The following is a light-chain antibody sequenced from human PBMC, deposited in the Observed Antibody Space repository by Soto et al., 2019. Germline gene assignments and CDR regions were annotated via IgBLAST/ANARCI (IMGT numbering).Light chain of an antibody. Sequence: IHLTQSSSSLSSSVGERVTITCRASQGISSYLAWYQQKPGKAPKLLIYAASTLQSGVPSRFSGSGSGTDFTLTISRLEPEDSAVYYCQQYGTSPQTFGQGTKVDIK. CDR1: QGISSY. CDR3: QQYGTSPQT. CDR2: AAS. J-gene: IGKJ1*01. V-gene: IGKV1-9*01.